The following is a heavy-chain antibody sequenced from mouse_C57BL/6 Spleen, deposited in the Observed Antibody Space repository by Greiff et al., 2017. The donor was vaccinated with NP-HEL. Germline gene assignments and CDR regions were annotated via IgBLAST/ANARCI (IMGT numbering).Heavy chain of an antibody. CDR1: GYAFSSYW. Sequence: QVQLQESGAELVKPGASVKISCKASGYAFSSYWMNWVKQRPGKGLEWIGQIYPGDGDTNYNGKFKGKATLTADKSSSTAYMQLSSLTSEDSAVYFCARPHYDYDWYFDVWGTGTTVTVSS. D-gene: IGHD2-4*01. CDR3: ARPHYDYDWYFDV. J-gene: IGHJ1*03. V-gene: IGHV1-80*01. CDR2: IYPGDGDT.